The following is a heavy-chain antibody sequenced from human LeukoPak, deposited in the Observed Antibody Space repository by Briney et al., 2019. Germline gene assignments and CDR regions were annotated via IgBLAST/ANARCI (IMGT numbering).Heavy chain of an antibody. CDR3: AREAGRAFDI. Sequence: SETLSLTCAVSGGSLSSGGYSWSWIRQPPGKGLEWIGYIYHSGSTYYNPSLKSRVTISVDRSKSQFSLKLSSVTAADTAVYYCAREAGRAFDIWGQGTMVTVSS. CDR2: IYHSGST. V-gene: IGHV4-30-2*01. CDR1: GGSLSSGGYS. J-gene: IGHJ3*02.